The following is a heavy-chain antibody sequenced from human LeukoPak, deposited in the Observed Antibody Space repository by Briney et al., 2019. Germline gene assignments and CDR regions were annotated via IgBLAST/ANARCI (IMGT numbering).Heavy chain of an antibody. J-gene: IGHJ3*02. CDR3: ARGPHIAASDAFDI. Sequence: SETLSLTCTVSGDSISSAGYYWSWIRQPAGKGLEWIGRIYTSGIINYNPSLKSRVTISIDTSKNQFSLKLTSVTAADTAVYYCARGPHIAASDAFDIWGQGTMVTVSS. CDR2: IYTSGII. CDR1: GDSISSAGYY. D-gene: IGHD6-13*01. V-gene: IGHV4-61*02.